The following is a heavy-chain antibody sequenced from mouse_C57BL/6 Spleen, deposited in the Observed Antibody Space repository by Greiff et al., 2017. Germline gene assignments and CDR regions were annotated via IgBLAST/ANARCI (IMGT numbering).Heavy chain of an antibody. Sequence: VQLKESGPELVKPGASVKISCKASGYSFTGYYMNWVKQSPEKSLEWIGEINPSTGGTTYNQKFKAKATLTVDKSSSTAYMQLKSLTSEDSAVYYCVTRFAYWGQGTLVTVSA. CDR1: GYSFTGYY. V-gene: IGHV1-42*01. J-gene: IGHJ3*01. CDR3: VTRFAY. CDR2: INPSTGGT.